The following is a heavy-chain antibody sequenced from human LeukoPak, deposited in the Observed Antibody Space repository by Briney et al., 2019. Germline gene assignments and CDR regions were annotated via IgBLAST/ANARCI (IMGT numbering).Heavy chain of an antibody. V-gene: IGHV4-31*03. CDR2: IYYSGST. Sequence: SETLSLTCTVSGGSISSGGYYCSWIRQHPGKGLEWIGYIYYSGSTYYNPSLKSRVTISVDTPKNQFSPKLSSVTAADTAVYYCARDDYGMDVWGKGTTVTVSS. CDR1: GGSISSGGYY. CDR3: ARDDYGMDV. J-gene: IGHJ6*04.